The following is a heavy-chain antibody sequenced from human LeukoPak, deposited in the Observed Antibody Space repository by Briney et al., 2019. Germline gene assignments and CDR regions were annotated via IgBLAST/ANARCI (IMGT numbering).Heavy chain of an antibody. V-gene: IGHV5-51*01. CDR3: ARRRYYYDSSGYHRGGYYFDY. D-gene: IGHD3-22*01. J-gene: IGHJ4*02. Sequence: GESLKISCKGSGYSFTNYWIGWVRQMPGKGLEWMGIIYPGDSDTRYSPSFQGQVTISADKSISTAYLQWSSLKASDTAMYYCARRRYYYDSSGYHRGGYYFDYWGQGTLVTVSS. CDR2: IYPGDSDT. CDR1: GYSFTNYW.